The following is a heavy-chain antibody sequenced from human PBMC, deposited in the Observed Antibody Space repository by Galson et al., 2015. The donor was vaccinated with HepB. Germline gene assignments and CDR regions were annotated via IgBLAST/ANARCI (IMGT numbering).Heavy chain of an antibody. D-gene: IGHD3-16*01. CDR2: IGTKSYDETT. Sequence: SLRLSCAASGFTFGDYEMSWFRQAPGKGLEWEGFIGTKSYDETTEYAASVKGRFTISRDDSTSIAYLQMNSLKTEDTAVYYCTRGGHGDDWGQGTLVTVSS. CDR1: GFTFGDYE. V-gene: IGHV3-49*03. CDR3: TRGGHGDD. J-gene: IGHJ4*02.